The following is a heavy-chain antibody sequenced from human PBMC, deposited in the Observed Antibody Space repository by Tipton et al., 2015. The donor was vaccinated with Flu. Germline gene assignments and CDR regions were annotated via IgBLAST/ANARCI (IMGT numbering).Heavy chain of an antibody. Sequence: TLSLTCTVSGGSISSYYWSWIRQPPGKGLEWIGYIYYSGSTNYNPSLKSRVTISVDTSKNQFSLKLSSVTAADTAVYYCARARFLEWLLDYWGQGTLVTVSS. J-gene: IGHJ4*02. CDR2: IYYSGST. CDR3: ARARFLEWLLDY. D-gene: IGHD3-3*01. CDR1: GGSISSYY. V-gene: IGHV4-59*01.